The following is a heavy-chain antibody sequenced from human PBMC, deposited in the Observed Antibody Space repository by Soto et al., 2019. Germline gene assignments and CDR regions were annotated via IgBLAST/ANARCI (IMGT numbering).Heavy chain of an antibody. Sequence: GGSLRLSCAASGFTFKNYGMNWVRQAPGKGLIWVSGISSSGGSTYYADSVKGRFTISRDNSKNTLFLQINSLTHEDTAVYFCAKGSGGQQLEKFNLDYWGQGALVTVSS. CDR3: AKGSGGQQLEKFNLDY. CDR2: ISSSGGST. V-gene: IGHV3-23*01. J-gene: IGHJ4*02. D-gene: IGHD6-13*01. CDR1: GFTFKNYG.